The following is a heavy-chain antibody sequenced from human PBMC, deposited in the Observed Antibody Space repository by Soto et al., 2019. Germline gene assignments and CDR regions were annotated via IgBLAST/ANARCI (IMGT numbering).Heavy chain of an antibody. Sequence: RQAPGQGLEWMGWIHSNSDAANYAQKFQDRVTMTRATSITTAYMELRRLRSDDTAVYYCALGSGTFFDDWGQGTLVTVSS. V-gene: IGHV1-2*02. J-gene: IGHJ4*02. CDR3: ALGSGTFFDD. D-gene: IGHD7-27*01. CDR2: IHSNSDAA.